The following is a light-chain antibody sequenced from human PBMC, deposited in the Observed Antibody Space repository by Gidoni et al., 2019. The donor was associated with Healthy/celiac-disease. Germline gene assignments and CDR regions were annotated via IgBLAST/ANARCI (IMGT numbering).Light chain of an antibody. J-gene: IGLJ2*01. Sequence: QSALTQPASVSGYPGQSITISCTGTSSDVGGYNYVSWYQQHPGKAPKLMIYDVSNRPSGVSNRFSGSKSGNTASLTISWLQAEDEADYYCRSYTSSSTLEIGGGTKLTVL. CDR1: SSDVGGYNY. CDR2: DVS. CDR3: RSYTSSSTLE. V-gene: IGLV2-14*03.